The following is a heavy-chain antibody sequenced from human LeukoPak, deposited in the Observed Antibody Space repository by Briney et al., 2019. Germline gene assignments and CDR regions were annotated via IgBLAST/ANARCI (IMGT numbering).Heavy chain of an antibody. Sequence: GGSLRLSCAASGFTFSSYAMSWVRQAPGKGLEWVSAISGSGGSTYYADSVKGRFTISRDNAKNSLYLQMNSLRAEDTAVYYCAEGKDYYDSSGYPIWGQGTMVTVSS. CDR3: AEGKDYYDSSGYPI. D-gene: IGHD3-22*01. V-gene: IGHV3-23*01. J-gene: IGHJ3*02. CDR1: GFTFSSYA. CDR2: ISGSGGST.